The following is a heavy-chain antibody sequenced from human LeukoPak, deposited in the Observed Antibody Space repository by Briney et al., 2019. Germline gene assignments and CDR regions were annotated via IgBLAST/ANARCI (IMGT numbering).Heavy chain of an antibody. D-gene: IGHD2-15*01. Sequence: ASVKVSCKASGYTFTDYYMHWVRQAPGQGLEWMGWINPNKGGTKYAQKFQGRVTMTRNTSISTAYMELSSLRSEDTAVYYCARAGGYCGRISCPYYFDYWGQGSLVAVSS. CDR2: INPNKGGT. CDR1: GYTFTDYY. J-gene: IGHJ4*02. V-gene: IGHV1-2*02. CDR3: ARAGGYCGRISCPYYFDY.